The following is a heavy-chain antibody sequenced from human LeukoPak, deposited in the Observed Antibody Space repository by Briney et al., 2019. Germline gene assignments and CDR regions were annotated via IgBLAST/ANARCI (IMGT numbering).Heavy chain of an antibody. CDR1: GYTFTSYD. J-gene: IGHJ5*02. CDR3: ARVEPYYDFWSGYPRGWFDP. V-gene: IGHV1-8*01. D-gene: IGHD3-3*01. Sequence: ASVKVSCKASGYTFTSYDINWVRQATGQGLEWMGWMNPKSGNTGYAQKFQGRVTMTRNTSISTAYMELSSLRSEDTAVYYCARVEPYYDFWSGYPRGWFDPWGQGTLVTVSS. CDR2: MNPKSGNT.